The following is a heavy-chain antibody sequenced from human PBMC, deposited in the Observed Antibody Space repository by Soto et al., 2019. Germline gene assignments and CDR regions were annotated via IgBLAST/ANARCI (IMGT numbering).Heavy chain of an antibody. CDR2: IFQTGCT. J-gene: IGHJ4*02. Sequence: TLSLTCAVSGGAVSPPGSSRPWIRQSPGKGLEWIENIFQTGCTYFHPALRSRVAISIDRSNNQFSLGLSSVTAADSAVYYCARENRRGTYYFDSWGQGTLVTVSS. CDR1: GGAVSPPGSS. V-gene: IGHV4-30-2*06. CDR3: ARENRRGTYYFDS. D-gene: IGHD3-16*01.